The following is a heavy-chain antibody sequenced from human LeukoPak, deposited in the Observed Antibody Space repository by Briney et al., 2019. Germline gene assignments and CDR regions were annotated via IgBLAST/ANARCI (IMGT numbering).Heavy chain of an antibody. J-gene: IGHJ4*02. V-gene: IGHV3-49*04. CDR1: GFTFGDYG. CDR3: TASDHLYCSSISCHFDY. Sequence: PGGSLRLSCTASGFTFGDYGMSWVRQAPGKGLEGVGFIQSRTYGGATQYAASVKGRFTISRDDSKSIAFLQMNSLKTEDTAVYYCTASDHLYCSSISCHFDYWGQGTLVTVSS. D-gene: IGHD2-2*01. CDR2: IQSRTYGGAT.